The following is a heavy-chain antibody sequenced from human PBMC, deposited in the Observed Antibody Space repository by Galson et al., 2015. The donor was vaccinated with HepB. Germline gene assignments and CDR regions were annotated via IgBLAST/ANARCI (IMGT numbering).Heavy chain of an antibody. CDR2: IWYDGSNK. D-gene: IGHD1-26*01. Sequence: SLRLSCAASGFTFSSYGMHWVRQAPGKGLEWVAVIWYDGSNKYYADSVKGRFTISRDNSKNTLYLQMNSLRAEDTAVYYCARDHRCGSYYCPFDYWGQGTLVTVSS. CDR3: ARDHRCGSYYCPFDY. CDR1: GFTFSSYG. V-gene: IGHV3-33*08. J-gene: IGHJ4*02.